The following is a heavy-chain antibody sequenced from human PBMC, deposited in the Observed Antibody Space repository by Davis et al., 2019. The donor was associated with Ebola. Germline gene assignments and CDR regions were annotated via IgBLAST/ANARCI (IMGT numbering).Heavy chain of an antibody. J-gene: IGHJ6*02. Sequence: GESLKISCAASGFTFSDYYMSWIRQAPGKGLEWLSYISTYGTTIYYGDSVKGRFTISRDNAKNSLYLQIHSLRPEDTAVYYCARGERRYYDYNGMDVWGQGTTVTVSS. CDR3: ARGERRYYDYNGMDV. V-gene: IGHV3-11*01. D-gene: IGHD1-1*01. CDR1: GFTFSDYY. CDR2: ISTYGTTI.